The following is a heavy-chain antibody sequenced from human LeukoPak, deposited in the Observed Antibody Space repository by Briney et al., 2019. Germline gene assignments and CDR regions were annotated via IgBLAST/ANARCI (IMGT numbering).Heavy chain of an antibody. Sequence: GSLRLSCAASGFTFSNYAMSWVRQASGKGLEWVSPISGSGGSTYYADSVKGRFTIPRDNSKNTLYLQMNSLRAEDTAVCYCAKAHTVTPYYFDYWGQGTLVTVSS. D-gene: IGHD4-17*01. CDR3: AKAHTVTPYYFDY. J-gene: IGHJ4*02. V-gene: IGHV3-23*01. CDR2: ISGSGGST. CDR1: GFTFSNYA.